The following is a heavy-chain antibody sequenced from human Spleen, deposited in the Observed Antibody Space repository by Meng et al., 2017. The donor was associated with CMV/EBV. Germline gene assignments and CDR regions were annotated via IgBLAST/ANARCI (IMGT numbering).Heavy chain of an antibody. Sequence: GGSLRLSCAASGFTFSIYEMNWVRQAPGKGLEWVSHISSTGTTIYYPDSVKGRLTISRDNAKNSLYLQMNSLRADDTAVYYCARGRGGGTFDYWGQGTLVTVSS. CDR3: ARGRGGGTFDY. V-gene: IGHV3-48*03. J-gene: IGHJ4*02. CDR1: GFTFSIYE. D-gene: IGHD1-26*01. CDR2: ISSTGTTI.